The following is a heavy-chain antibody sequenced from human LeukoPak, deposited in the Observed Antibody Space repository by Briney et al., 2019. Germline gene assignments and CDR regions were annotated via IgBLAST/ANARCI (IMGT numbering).Heavy chain of an antibody. J-gene: IGHJ6*02. CDR3: TRDGQYYGMDV. CDR1: GFTFSTYA. CDR2: ISGSGGGT. V-gene: IGHV3-23*01. Sequence: GGSLRLSCAASGFTFSTYAMSWVRQAAGKGLEWVSLISGSGGGTYYADSVKGRFTISRDNAQNSVFLQMNSLRAEDTAVYYCTRDGQYYGMDVWGQGTTVTVSS.